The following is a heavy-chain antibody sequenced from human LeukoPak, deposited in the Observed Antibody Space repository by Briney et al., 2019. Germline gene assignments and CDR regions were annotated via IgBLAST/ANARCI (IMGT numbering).Heavy chain of an antibody. CDR1: GFTLRSFS. V-gene: IGHV3-64*02. CDR3: ARVGPETAFDY. CDR2: INYKGGST. J-gene: IGHJ4*02. Sequence: GGSLRLSCAASGFTLRSFSMHWVRQSPGRGLEYVSAINYKGGSTYYADSVKGRFTISRDNSKNTLYLQMASLRGEDMAVYYCARVGPETAFDYWGQGPLVTVSS. D-gene: IGHD1-14*01.